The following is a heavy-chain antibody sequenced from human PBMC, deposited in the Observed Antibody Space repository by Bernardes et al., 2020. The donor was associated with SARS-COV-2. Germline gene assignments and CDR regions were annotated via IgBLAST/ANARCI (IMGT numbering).Heavy chain of an antibody. J-gene: IGHJ4*02. CDR3: ARDYYGAQDY. CDR1: GYTFTSFP. D-gene: IGHD3-10*01. V-gene: IGHV1-18*01. Sequence: ASVQVSCKASGYTFTSFPLCWVRQAPGQGLEWMGWISTHNGNTHYAQNLQGRVTMTTDTSTDTAYMELRSLKSDDTAVYFCARDYYGAQDYWGQGTLVTVSS. CDR2: ISTHNGNT.